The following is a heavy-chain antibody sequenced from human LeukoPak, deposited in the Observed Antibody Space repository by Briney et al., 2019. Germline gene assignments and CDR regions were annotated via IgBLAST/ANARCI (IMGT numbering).Heavy chain of an antibody. Sequence: ASVKVSCKASGYTLSGYYMHWVRQAPGQGLEWMGWINPHSGGTNYVQKFQGRVTMTRDTSISTDYMELRRLTSEDTAVYYCARDGDGRINFDYWGQGTLVTVSS. D-gene: IGHD3-10*01. V-gene: IGHV1-2*02. J-gene: IGHJ4*02. CDR1: GYTLSGYY. CDR2: INPHSGGT. CDR3: ARDGDGRINFDY.